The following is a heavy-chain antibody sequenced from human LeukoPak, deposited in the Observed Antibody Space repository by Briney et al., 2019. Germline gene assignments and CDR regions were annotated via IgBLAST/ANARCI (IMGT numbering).Heavy chain of an antibody. J-gene: IGHJ4*02. D-gene: IGHD3-22*01. CDR3: VRDYDSSGYFDY. CDR2: INPSGGST. Sequence: ASVKVSCKASGYTFTRLYMHWVRQAPGQGLEWMGIINPSGGSTRYAQKFQGRVTMTRDTSTSTVYMELSSLRSEDTAVNYCVRDYDSSGYFDYWGQGTLVTVSS. CDR1: GYTFTRLY. V-gene: IGHV1-46*01.